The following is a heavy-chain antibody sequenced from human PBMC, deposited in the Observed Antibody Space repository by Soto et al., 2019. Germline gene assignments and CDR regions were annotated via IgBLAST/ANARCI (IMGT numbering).Heavy chain of an antibody. Sequence: ASVKVSCKASGYTFTGYYMHWVRQAPGQGLEWMGWINPNSGGTNYAQKFQGWVTMTRDTSISTAYMELSRLRSDDTAVYYCARAVAGTKGGWFDPWGQGTLVTVSS. J-gene: IGHJ5*02. CDR3: ARAVAGTKGGWFDP. D-gene: IGHD6-19*01. V-gene: IGHV1-2*04. CDR1: GYTFTGYY. CDR2: INPNSGGT.